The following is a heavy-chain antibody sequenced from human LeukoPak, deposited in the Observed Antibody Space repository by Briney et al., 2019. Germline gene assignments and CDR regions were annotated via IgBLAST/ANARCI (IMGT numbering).Heavy chain of an antibody. V-gene: IGHV3-7*01. CDR1: GFTVSRSY. J-gene: IGHJ4*02. D-gene: IGHD5-24*01. CDR2: IKEDGSET. Sequence: GGSLRLSCAGSGFTVSRSYMSWVRQVPGKGLECLANIKEDGSETYYADSVKGRFTISRDNPKNLLFLQINSLRVEDTAVYYCARETPRRGETRDGYRWGQGTLVTVSS. CDR3: ARETPRRGETRDGYR.